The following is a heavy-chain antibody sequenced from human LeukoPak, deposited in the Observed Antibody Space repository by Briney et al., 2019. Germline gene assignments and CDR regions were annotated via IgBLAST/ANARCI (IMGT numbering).Heavy chain of an antibody. J-gene: IGHJ4*02. V-gene: IGHV3-30*03. Sequence: PGGSLRLSCAASGFTFSRFATHWVRQAPGKGLEWVAVISYDGSNQYYADSVKGRFTISRDNAKNTLYLQMNSLRAEDTAVYYCARAYYDFWSGYYNGDNYFDYWGQGTLVTVSS. CDR2: ISYDGSNQ. D-gene: IGHD3-3*01. CDR1: GFTFSRFA. CDR3: ARAYYDFWSGYYNGDNYFDY.